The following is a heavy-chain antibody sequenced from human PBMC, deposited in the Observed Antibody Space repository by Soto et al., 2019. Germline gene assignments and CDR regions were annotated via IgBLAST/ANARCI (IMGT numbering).Heavy chain of an antibody. J-gene: IGHJ5*02. CDR2: IDTDGGGT. CDR1: GFTLRSHR. V-gene: IGHV3-74*01. Sequence: EVQLVESGGGLVQPGGSLRVSCAASGFTLRSHRIHWVRQAPGKGLEWVSRIDTDGGGTSYADSVKGRFTISTDNAKNPVYLQMNVRRAEDTAVYYCATVFDLWGQGTLVTVSS. CDR3: ATVFDL.